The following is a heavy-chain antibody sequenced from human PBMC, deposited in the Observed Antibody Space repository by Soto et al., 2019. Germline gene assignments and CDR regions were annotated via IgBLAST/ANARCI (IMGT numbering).Heavy chain of an antibody. CDR1: GFSFSGYA. V-gene: IGHV3-23*01. Sequence: EVQLLESGGVLVQPGGSLRLSCAASGFSFSGYAMTWVRQAPGKGLEWVSTTGASGRTTYYADSVKGRFTVSRDNSRNMLYLQMDSLRDEDTALYYCAKVEERWDLTLHYDSWGQGTLVTVSS. CDR3: AKVEERWDLTLHYDS. CDR2: TGASGRTT. J-gene: IGHJ4*02. D-gene: IGHD1-26*01.